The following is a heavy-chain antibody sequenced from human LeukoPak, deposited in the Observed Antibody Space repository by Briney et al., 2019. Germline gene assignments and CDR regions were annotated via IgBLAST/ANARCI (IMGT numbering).Heavy chain of an antibody. CDR1: GYTFTNYD. D-gene: IGHD6-6*01. CDR3: ATTSSSSGRSAFDI. CDR2: MNPNSGNT. V-gene: IGHV1-8*01. J-gene: IGHJ3*02. Sequence: ASVKVSCKASGYTFTNYDINWVRQATGQGLEWMGWMNPNSGNTGYAQKFQGRVTITRNTSISTAYMELSSLRSEDTAVYYCATTSSSSGRSAFDIWGQGAMVTVSS.